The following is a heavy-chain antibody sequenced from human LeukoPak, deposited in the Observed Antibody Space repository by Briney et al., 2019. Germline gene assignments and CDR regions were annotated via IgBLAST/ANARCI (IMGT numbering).Heavy chain of an antibody. J-gene: IGHJ4*02. D-gene: IGHD2-2*01. V-gene: IGHV5-51*01. CDR2: IYLGDSDT. CDR3: ARRGYCSNTSCFGLDY. CDR1: GYSFTSYW. Sequence: GESLKISCKGSGYSFTSYWIAWVRQMPGKGLEWMGIIYLGDSDTRYSPSFQGQVTISADKSISTAYLQWSSLKASDTAMYYCARRGYCSNTSCFGLDYWGQGTLVTVSS.